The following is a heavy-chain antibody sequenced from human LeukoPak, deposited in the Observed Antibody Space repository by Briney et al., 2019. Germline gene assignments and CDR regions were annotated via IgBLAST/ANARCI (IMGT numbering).Heavy chain of an antibody. V-gene: IGHV3-30*03. CDR2: ISYDGSNK. CDR3: ARQKYSSNMDV. Sequence: GGSLRLSCAASGFTFSSYGMHWVRQAPGKGLEWVAVISYDGSNKYYADSVKGRFTISRDNSKNTLYLQMNSLRAEDTAVYYCARQKYSSNMDVWGQGTTVTVSS. CDR1: GFTFSSYG. D-gene: IGHD6-13*01. J-gene: IGHJ6*02.